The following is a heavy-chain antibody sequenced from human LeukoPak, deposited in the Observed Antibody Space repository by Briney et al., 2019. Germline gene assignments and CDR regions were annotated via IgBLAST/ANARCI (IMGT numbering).Heavy chain of an antibody. D-gene: IGHD3-16*02. J-gene: IGHJ5*02. CDR1: GFTFSSYS. CDR2: ISSSSSTI. CDR3: AKDLRGRGVIGINWFDP. Sequence: GGSLRLSCAASGFTFSSYSMSWVRQAPGKGLEWVSYISSSSSTIYYADSVKGRFTIPRDNAKNSLYLQMNSLRAEDTAVYYCAKDLRGRGVIGINWFDPWGQGTLVTVSS. V-gene: IGHV3-48*01.